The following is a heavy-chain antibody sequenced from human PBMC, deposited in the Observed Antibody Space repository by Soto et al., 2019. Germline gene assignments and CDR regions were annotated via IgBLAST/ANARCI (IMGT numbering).Heavy chain of an antibody. CDR1: GFSLSTSGVG. D-gene: IGHD3-22*01. V-gene: IGHV2-5*02. CDR3: AHRPPYYDSSGYYFDY. CDR2: IYWDDDK. Sequence: SGPTLVNPTQTLTLTCTFSGFSLSTSGVGVGWIRQPPGKALEWLALIYWDDDKRYSPSLKSRLTITKDTSKNQVVLTMTNMDPVDTATYYCAHRPPYYDSSGYYFDYWGQGTLVTVSS. J-gene: IGHJ4*02.